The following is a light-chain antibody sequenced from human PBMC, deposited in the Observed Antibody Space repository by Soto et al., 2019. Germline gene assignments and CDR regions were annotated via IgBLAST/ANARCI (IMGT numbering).Light chain of an antibody. CDR2: AAS. Sequence: DIQMTQSPSSLSLSVGDGVTITCRASQTISNYLNWYQQKPGRAPRLLIHAASTLQSGVPSRFSGSGSGTEFTLTISSLQPDDFATYYCQHYNSYSEAFGQGTKVDIK. CDR3: QHYNSYSEA. J-gene: IGKJ1*01. V-gene: IGKV1-39*01. CDR1: QTISNY.